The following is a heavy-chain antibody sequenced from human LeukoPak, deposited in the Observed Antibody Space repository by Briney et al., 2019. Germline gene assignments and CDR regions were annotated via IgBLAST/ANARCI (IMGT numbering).Heavy chain of an antibody. CDR1: GYTFTSHG. V-gene: IGHV1-18*01. Sequence: AAVKVSCKASGYTFTSHGISWVRQAPAPGLEWMGWISAYNGNTNYAQKLQGRVTRTTETSTSTAYMELRSRRSDDTAVHYCARDRVYDSSGTPRPFDYWGQGTLVTVSS. CDR2: ISAYNGNT. CDR3: ARDRVYDSSGTPRPFDY. D-gene: IGHD3-22*01. J-gene: IGHJ4*02.